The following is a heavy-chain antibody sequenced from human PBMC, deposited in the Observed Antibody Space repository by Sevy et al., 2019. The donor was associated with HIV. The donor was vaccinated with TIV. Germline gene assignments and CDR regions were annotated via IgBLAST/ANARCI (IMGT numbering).Heavy chain of an antibody. V-gene: IGHV3-23*01. CDR1: GFTFNIYA. Sequence: GGSLRLSCAASGFTFNIYAMSWVRQAPGKWLEWLSAISGGGDGTYYADSVKGRFTISGDNSRNTLYLQMNSLRAEDTAVYYCAKRPYYYYNSDGHLVSSTDEADYWGQGTLVTVSS. D-gene: IGHD3-22*01. CDR2: ISGGGDGT. J-gene: IGHJ4*02. CDR3: AKRPYYYYNSDGHLVSSTDEADY.